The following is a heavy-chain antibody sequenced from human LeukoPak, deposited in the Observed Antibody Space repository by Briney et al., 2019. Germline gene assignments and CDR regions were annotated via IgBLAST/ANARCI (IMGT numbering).Heavy chain of an antibody. CDR1: GYTFTSYA. J-gene: IGHJ3*02. CDR2: INAGNGNT. D-gene: IGHD2-2*01. V-gene: IGHV1-3*01. CDR3: ARVYCSSTSCYHAFDI. Sequence: GASVKVSCKASGYTFTSYAMHWVRQAPGQRLEWMGWINAGNGNTKYSQKFQGRVTITRDTSASTAYMELSSLRSVDTAVYYCARVYCSSTSCYHAFDIWGQGTMVTVSS.